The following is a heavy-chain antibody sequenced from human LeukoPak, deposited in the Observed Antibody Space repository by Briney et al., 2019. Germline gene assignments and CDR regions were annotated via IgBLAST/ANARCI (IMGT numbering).Heavy chain of an antibody. CDR2: INHSGST. D-gene: IGHD6-6*01. CDR3: ARGGGIAARGRGRRYFDY. Sequence: PSEALSLTCAVYGGSFSGCYWSWIRQPPGKGLEWIGEINHSGSTNYNPSLKSRVTISVDTSKNQFSLKLSSVTAADTAVYYCARGGGIAARGRGRRYFDYWGQGTLVTVSS. V-gene: IGHV4-34*01. J-gene: IGHJ4*02. CDR1: GGSFSGCY.